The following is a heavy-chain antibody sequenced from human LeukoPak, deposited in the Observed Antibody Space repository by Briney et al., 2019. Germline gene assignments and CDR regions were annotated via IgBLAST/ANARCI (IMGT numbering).Heavy chain of an antibody. Sequence: GASLRLSCAASGFTFSSYAMSWVRQAPGKGLEWVSAISGSGGSTYYADSVKGRFTISRDNSKNTLYLQMNSLRDEDTAVYYCAKELGIAVAGPRAWGQGTLVTVSS. J-gene: IGHJ4*02. CDR1: GFTFSSYA. CDR3: AKELGIAVAGPRA. D-gene: IGHD6-19*01. CDR2: ISGSGGST. V-gene: IGHV3-23*01.